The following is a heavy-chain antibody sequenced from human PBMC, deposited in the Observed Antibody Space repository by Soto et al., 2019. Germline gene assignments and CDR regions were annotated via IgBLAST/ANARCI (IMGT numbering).Heavy chain of an antibody. Sequence: PSETLSLTCAVYGGSFSGYYWSWIRQPPGKGLEWIGEINHSGSTTYNPSLKSRVTISVDTSKNQFSLKLSSVTAADTAVYYCASLITGTTTNWFDPWGQGTLVNVSS. CDR2: INHSGST. CDR3: ASLITGTTTNWFDP. D-gene: IGHD1-7*01. J-gene: IGHJ5*02. V-gene: IGHV4-34*01. CDR1: GGSFSGYY.